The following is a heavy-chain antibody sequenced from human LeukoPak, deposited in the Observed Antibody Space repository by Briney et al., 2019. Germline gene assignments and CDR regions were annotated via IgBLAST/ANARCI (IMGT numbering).Heavy chain of an antibody. CDR3: AREEHGGYFDY. D-gene: IGHD2-15*01. Sequence: ASVKVSCKASGYTFTNYYMHWVRQAPGQGLEWMGLINPSGTGTNYAQKFRGRVTLTRDTSTTTVYMELSSLRSEDTAVYYCAREEHGGYFDYWGQGTLVTVSS. CDR2: INPSGTGT. CDR1: GYTFTNYY. J-gene: IGHJ4*02. V-gene: IGHV1-46*01.